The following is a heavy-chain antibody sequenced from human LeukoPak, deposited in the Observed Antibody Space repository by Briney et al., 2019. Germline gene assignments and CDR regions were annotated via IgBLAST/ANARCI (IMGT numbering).Heavy chain of an antibody. CDR3: ARRDGYNSYYFDY. J-gene: IGHJ4*02. D-gene: IGHD5-24*01. CDR1: GGSISSSSYY. V-gene: IGHV4-39*01. Sequence: SETLSLTCTVSGGSISSSSYYWGWIRQPPGKGLEWIGSISYSGSTYYNPSLRSRVAISVDTSKNQFSLKLSSVTAADTAVYYCARRDGYNSYYFDYWGQGTLVTVSS. CDR2: ISYSGST.